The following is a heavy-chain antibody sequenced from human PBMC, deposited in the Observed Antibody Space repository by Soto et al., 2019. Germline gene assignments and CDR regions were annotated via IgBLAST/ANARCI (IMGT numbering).Heavy chain of an antibody. Sequence: QLHLVQSGAVVKMPGASVTVSCSASGYPVTAYYMHWVRQAPGRGLEWMGGINPATGAAKYTQTFQGRVTLARDTSTSTVFMEPGGLTSEDTAVFYCARGGGVGVAGSAAFDMWGQGTLVTVSS. CDR3: ARGGGVGVAGSAAFDM. D-gene: IGHD3-3*01. V-gene: IGHV1-2*02. CDR2: INPATGAA. J-gene: IGHJ3*02. CDR1: GYPVTAYY.